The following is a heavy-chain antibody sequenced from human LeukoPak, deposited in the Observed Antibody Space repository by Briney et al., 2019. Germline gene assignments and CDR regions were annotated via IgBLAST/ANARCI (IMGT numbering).Heavy chain of an antibody. V-gene: IGHV4-34*01. D-gene: IGHD6-13*01. Sequence: SETLSLTCAVYGGSFSGYYWSWIRQPPGKGLEWSGEINHSGSTNYNPSLKSRVTISVDTCKNQFSLKRRSVTAADTAVYYCARGGVAHSSSWYYYYYGMDVWGQGTTVTVSS. CDR2: INHSGST. CDR3: ARGGVAHSSSWYYYYYGMDV. J-gene: IGHJ6*02. CDR1: GGSFSGYY.